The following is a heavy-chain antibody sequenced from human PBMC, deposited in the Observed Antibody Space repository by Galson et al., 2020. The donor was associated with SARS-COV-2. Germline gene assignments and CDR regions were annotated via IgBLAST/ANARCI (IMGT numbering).Heavy chain of an antibody. CDR3: ARDVVPHSRWELAQPPTLDY. Sequence: GGYLRLSCAASGFTLSMYAMSWVRQAPGKGLEWVSDISNSGITAYYADPVKGRFTISRDNSKNTLYLPINSLRAEDTAVSYCARDVVPHSRWELAQPPTLDYWGQGTLVTVSS. CDR2: ISNSGITA. V-gene: IGHV3-23*01. J-gene: IGHJ4*02. D-gene: IGHD3-10*01. CDR1: GFTLSMYA.